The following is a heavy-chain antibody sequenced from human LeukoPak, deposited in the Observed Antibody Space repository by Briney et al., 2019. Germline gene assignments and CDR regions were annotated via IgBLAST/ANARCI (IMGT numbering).Heavy chain of an antibody. CDR2: ITSRSIQM. CDR1: GFTFNAYT. J-gene: IGHJ4*02. CDR3: LNAHPAEAGLPDY. V-gene: IGHV3-21*01. Sequence: KPGGSLRLSCAASGFTFNAYTMSWVRQAPGKGLEWVSAITSRSIQMFYADSVKGRFTISRDNAKNSVSLQMDSLRAEDTAVYYCLNAHPAEAGLPDYWGQGTLVSVSS. D-gene: IGHD6-19*01.